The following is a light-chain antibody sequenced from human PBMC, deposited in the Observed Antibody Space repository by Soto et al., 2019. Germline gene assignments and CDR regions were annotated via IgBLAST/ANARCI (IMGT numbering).Light chain of an antibody. CDR2: DAS. Sequence: VLTQSPATLSLSPGERATLSCRASQSVSSYLAWYQQKPGQAPRLLIYDASSRATGIPDRFRGSGSGTDFTLTISRLEPEDFAVYYCQQYGTSPFTFGPGTKVDIK. CDR3: QQYGTSPFT. V-gene: IGKV3-20*01. CDR1: QSVSSY. J-gene: IGKJ3*01.